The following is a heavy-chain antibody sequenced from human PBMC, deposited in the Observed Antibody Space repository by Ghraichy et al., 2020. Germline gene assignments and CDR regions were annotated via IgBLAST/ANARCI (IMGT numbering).Heavy chain of an antibody. CDR3: VRDTIVTVGKNFDF. Sequence: GGSLRLSCGASGFTFGTYSMNWVRQAPGKGLEWVSSISIGSSHKYYADSVKGRFSISRDNANNSVFLHMNSLTADDTAIYYCVRDTIVTVGKNFDFWGQGTLVTVSS. D-gene: IGHD2/OR15-2a*01. J-gene: IGHJ4*02. V-gene: IGHV3-21*01. CDR1: GFTFGTYS. CDR2: ISIGSSHK.